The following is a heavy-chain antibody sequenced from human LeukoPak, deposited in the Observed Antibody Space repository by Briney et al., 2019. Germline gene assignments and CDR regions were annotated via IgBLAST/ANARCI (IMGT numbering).Heavy chain of an antibody. D-gene: IGHD2/OR15-2a*01. V-gene: IGHV3-7*02. Sequence: PGGSLILSCAASGFTFSNSGMSWVRQAPGKGLEWVANINQDGSEKNCVDSVKGRFTISRDNAKNSLYLQMNSLRAEDTAVYYCANNRASLDYWGQGTLVTVSS. CDR1: GFTFSNSG. CDR2: INQDGSEK. J-gene: IGHJ4*02. CDR3: ANNRASLDY.